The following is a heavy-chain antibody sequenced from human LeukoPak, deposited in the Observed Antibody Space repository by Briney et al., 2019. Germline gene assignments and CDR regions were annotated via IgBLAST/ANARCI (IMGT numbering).Heavy chain of an antibody. CDR2: TYYRSKWFF. J-gene: IGHJ3*02. D-gene: IGHD3-22*01. CDR1: GDNVSSNSAA. V-gene: IGHV6-1*01. CDR3: ARGDYDTSGGGFDI. Sequence: SQTLSLTCVISGDNVSSNSAAWNWIRQSPSGGLEWLGRTYYRSKWFFDYAVSMKSRLTINSDTSQSPFSLQLRSVTPEDTAVYYCARGDYDTSGGGFDIWGQGTLVTVSS.